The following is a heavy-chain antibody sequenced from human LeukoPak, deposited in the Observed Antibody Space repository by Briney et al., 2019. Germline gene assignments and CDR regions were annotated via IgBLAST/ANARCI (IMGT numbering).Heavy chain of an antibody. CDR2: ISSRSRTI. J-gene: IGHJ3*02. V-gene: IGHV3-48*01. D-gene: IGHD2-8*01. CDR1: GFTFSNYS. Sequence: PWGSLRLSCAASGFTFSNYSMNWVRQAPGKGLEWVSYISSRSRTIYYADSVKGRFTISRDNAKNSLYLQMNSLRAEDTAVYYCARDVIGVMVYLSGAFDIWGQGTMVTVSS. CDR3: ARDVIGVMVYLSGAFDI.